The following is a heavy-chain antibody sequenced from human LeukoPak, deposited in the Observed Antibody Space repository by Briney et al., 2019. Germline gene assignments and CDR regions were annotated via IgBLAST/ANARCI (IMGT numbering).Heavy chain of an antibody. J-gene: IGHJ4*02. V-gene: IGHV3-23*01. CDR1: GFTFSNYD. Sequence: GGSLRLSCAASGFTFSNYDMSWVRQAPGKGLEWVSGISGSGSNTYYTDSVKGRFTISRDNSKNTLYLQMNTLRAEDTAVYYCAKDSAVVAHYFDYWGQGTLVTVSS. CDR2: ISGSGSNT. D-gene: IGHD3-22*01. CDR3: AKDSAVVAHYFDY.